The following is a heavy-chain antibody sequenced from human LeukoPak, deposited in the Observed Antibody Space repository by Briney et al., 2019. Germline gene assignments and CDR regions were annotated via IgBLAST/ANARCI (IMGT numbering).Heavy chain of an antibody. CDR2: ILHSGST. V-gene: IGHV4-59*08. CDR3: ARRADDSSGYYPY. D-gene: IGHD3-22*01. J-gene: IGHJ4*02. Sequence: PAETLSLTCTVSGGSINNYYWSWLRQPPGKGLEWIGYILHSGSTDYNPCLKSRVTISVDPSKNQFSLKLSSVPAADTAVYYCARRADDSSGYYPYWGQGTRVSVSS. CDR1: GGSINNYY.